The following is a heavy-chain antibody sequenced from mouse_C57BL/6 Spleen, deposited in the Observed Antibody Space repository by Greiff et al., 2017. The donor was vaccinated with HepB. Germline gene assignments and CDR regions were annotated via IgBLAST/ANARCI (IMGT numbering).Heavy chain of an antibody. D-gene: IGHD1-1*01. CDR2: IHPNSGST. CDR1: GYTFTSYW. J-gene: IGHJ2*01. Sequence: VQLQQPGAELVKPGASVKLSCKASGYTFTSYWMHWVKQRPGQGLEWIGMIHPNSGSTNYNEKFKSKATLTVDKSSSTAYMQLSSLTSEDSAVYYCARRFYYGSSTSYFEYWGQGTTLTVSS. CDR3: ARRFYYGSSTSYFEY. V-gene: IGHV1-64*01.